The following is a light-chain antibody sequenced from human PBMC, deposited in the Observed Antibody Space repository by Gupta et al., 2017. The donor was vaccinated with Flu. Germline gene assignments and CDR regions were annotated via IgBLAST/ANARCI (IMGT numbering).Light chain of an antibody. Sequence: AIQMTQSPSSLSASVGDRVTITCRASQGIRNDLGWYQQKSGRAPRLLIYVVSNLQSGVPSRFSGSGFGTDFTLTISSLQPEDFATYYCRQCDAYPRTFGQGTKVEIK. CDR3: RQCDAYPRT. V-gene: IGKV1-6*02. J-gene: IGKJ1*01. CDR2: VVS. CDR1: QGIRND.